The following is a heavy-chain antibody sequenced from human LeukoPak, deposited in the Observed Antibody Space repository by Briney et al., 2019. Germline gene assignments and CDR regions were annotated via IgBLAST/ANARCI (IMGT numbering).Heavy chain of an antibody. CDR2: IYRGGST. CDR1: GFTVSCNY. V-gene: IGHV3-53*05. Sequence: GGSLRLSCAASGFTVSCNYMSWVGQAPGKGLVWVSVIYRGGSTYYADSKKRRLTISRDNTKNTLYLQMNSLRAEDTAVYYCARAPGNPGAFDIWGQGTMVTVSS. CDR3: ARAPGNPGAFDI. J-gene: IGHJ3*02.